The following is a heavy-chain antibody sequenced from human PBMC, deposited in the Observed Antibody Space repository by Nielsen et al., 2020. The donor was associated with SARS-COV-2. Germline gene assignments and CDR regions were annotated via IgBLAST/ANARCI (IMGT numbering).Heavy chain of an antibody. D-gene: IGHD6-19*01. CDR2: ISYDGSNK. Sequence: GESLKISCAASGFTFSSYGMHWVRQASGKGLEWVAVISYDGSNKYYADSVKGRFTISRDNSKNTLYLQMNSLRAEDTAVYYCAKGGGRQWLVHGYWGQGTLVTVSS. CDR1: GFTFSSYG. V-gene: IGHV3-30*18. CDR3: AKGGGRQWLVHGY. J-gene: IGHJ4*02.